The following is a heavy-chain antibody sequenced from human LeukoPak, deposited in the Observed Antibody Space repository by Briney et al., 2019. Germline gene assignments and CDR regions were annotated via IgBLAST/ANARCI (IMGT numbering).Heavy chain of an antibody. V-gene: IGHV3-30*04. CDR2: ISYDGSNK. Sequence: GGSLRLSCAASGFTFSSYAMHWVRQAPGKGLEWVAVISYDGSNKYYADSVKGRFTISRDNLKNTLYLQMNSLRAEDTAVYYCARAFVRSTVSPDYWGQGTLVTVSS. D-gene: IGHD4-11*01. CDR1: GFTFSSYA. CDR3: ARAFVRSTVSPDY. J-gene: IGHJ4*02.